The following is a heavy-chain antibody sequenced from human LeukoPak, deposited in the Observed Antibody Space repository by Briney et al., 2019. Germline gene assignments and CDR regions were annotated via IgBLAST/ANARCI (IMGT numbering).Heavy chain of an antibody. CDR1: GYTFTDYA. CDR2: INTGKGNT. J-gene: IGHJ5*02. CDR3: ARDHVVGLAPFDP. Sequence: ASVTVPCTASGYTFTDYAMHWVRQAPGERLEWMGWINTGKGNTKYSQKFQGRVTITMDTSASTAYMELSSLRSEDTAVYYCARDHVVGLAPFDPWGQGTLVTVSS. D-gene: IGHD2-15*01. V-gene: IGHV1-3*04.